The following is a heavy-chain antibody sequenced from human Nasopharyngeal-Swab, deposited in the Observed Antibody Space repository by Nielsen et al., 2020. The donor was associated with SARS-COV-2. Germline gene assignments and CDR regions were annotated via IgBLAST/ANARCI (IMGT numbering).Heavy chain of an antibody. CDR2: INWNGGRI. V-gene: IGHV3-9*01. CDR3: TKETSLYYYDSSGYRPWYCDY. CDR1: GFTFDDYA. Sequence: GGSLRLSCAASGFTFDDYAMNWVRQAPGKGLEWISGINWNGGRIGYADSVKGRFTISRDNAKRSLYLQMNSLRPEDTALYYCTKETSLYYYDSSGYRPWYCDYWGQGTLVTVSS. J-gene: IGHJ4*02. D-gene: IGHD3-22*01.